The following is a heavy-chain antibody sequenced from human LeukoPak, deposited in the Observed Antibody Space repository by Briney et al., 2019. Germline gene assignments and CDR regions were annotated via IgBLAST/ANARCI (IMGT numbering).Heavy chain of an antibody. CDR3: ARMSWLLQGGFDH. CDR2: TYYRSEWYI. CDR1: GDSVSSNSAS. J-gene: IGHJ4*02. Sequence: PSQSLSLTCAIFGDSVSSNSASWNWIRQSPSRGLEWLGRTYYRSEWYINYAVSVKSRMVIKPDTSKNQFSLQLNSVTDEDTAIYYCARMSWLLQGGFDHWGQGTLVTVSS. V-gene: IGHV6-1*01. D-gene: IGHD5-24*01.